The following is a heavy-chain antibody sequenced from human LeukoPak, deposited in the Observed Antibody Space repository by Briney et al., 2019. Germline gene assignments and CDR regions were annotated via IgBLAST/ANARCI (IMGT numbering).Heavy chain of an antibody. CDR1: GYTFSGYQ. D-gene: IGHD2-15*01. J-gene: IGHJ4*02. CDR2: MNPSSGVT. CDR3: ASRAASVTLGY. Sequence: ASVKVSCKASGYTFSGYQVHWLRQAPGQGLEWMGRMNPSSGVTNYAQKFQGRVTMTRDTSINTAYLDLSALKSDDAAVYYCASRAASVTLGYWGQGTLVTVSS. V-gene: IGHV1-2*06.